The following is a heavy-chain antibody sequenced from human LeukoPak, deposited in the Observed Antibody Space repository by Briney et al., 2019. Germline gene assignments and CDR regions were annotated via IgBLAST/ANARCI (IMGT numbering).Heavy chain of an antibody. D-gene: IGHD3-22*01. J-gene: IGHJ5*02. CDR1: GGSISSSSYY. Sequence: PSETLSLTCTVSGGSISSSSYYWGWIRQPPGKGLEWIGSIYYSGSTYYNPSLKSRVTISVDTSKNQFSLKLSSVTAADTAVYYCARQTVVVVITYWFDPWGQGTLVTVSS. CDR3: ARQTVVVVITYWFDP. CDR2: IYYSGST. V-gene: IGHV4-39*07.